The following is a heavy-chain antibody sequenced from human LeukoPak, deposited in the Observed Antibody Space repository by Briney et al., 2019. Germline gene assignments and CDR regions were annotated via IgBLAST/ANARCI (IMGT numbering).Heavy chain of an antibody. J-gene: IGHJ4*02. V-gene: IGHV3-21*01. CDR2: ISSSSSYI. CDR3: VCLGLGGLSLD. D-gene: IGHD3-16*01. Sequence: PGGSLRLSCAASGFTFSSYSMNWVRQAPGKGLGWVSSISSSSSYIYYADSVKGRFTISRDNAKNSLYLQMNSLRAEDTAVYYCVCLGLGGLSLDWGQGTLVTVSS. CDR1: GFTFSSYS.